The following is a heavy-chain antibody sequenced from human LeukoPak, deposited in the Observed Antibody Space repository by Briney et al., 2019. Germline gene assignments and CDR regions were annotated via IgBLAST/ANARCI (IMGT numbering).Heavy chain of an antibody. V-gene: IGHV1-2*02. CDR3: ARYRGYSYGPLDY. CDR1: GYTFTGYY. Sequence: ASVKVSCKASGYTFTGYYMHWVRQAPGQGLEWMGWINPNSGGTNYAQKFQGRVTMTRDTSISTAYMELSRLRSDDTAVYYCARYRGYSYGPLDYWGQGTLVTVSS. J-gene: IGHJ4*02. D-gene: IGHD5-18*01. CDR2: INPNSGGT.